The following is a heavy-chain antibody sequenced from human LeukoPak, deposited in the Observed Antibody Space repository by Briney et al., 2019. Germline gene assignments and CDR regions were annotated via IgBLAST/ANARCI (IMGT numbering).Heavy chain of an antibody. CDR2: ISAYNGNT. V-gene: IGHV1-18*01. Sequence: GASVKVSCKASGYTFTSYGISWVRQAPGQGLEWMGWISAYNGNTNYAQKLQGRVTMTTDTSTSTAYMELRSLRSDDTAVYYCARDLSGWYYYYYYMDVWGKGTTVTVSS. CDR3: ARDLSGWYYYYYYMDV. CDR1: GYTFTSYG. J-gene: IGHJ6*03. D-gene: IGHD3-10*01.